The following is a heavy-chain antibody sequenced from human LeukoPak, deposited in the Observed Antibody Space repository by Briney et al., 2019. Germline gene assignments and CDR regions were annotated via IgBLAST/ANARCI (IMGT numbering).Heavy chain of an antibody. CDR1: GGSISSYY. V-gene: IGHV4-59*08. CDR2: IYYSGST. J-gene: IGHJ4*02. D-gene: IGHD2-2*01. CDR3: ARHPIDCSSTSCYQLFDY. Sequence: SETLSLTCTVSGGSISSYYWSWIRQPPGKGLEWIGYIYYSGSTNYNPSLKSRVTISVDTSKNRFSLKLSSVTAADTAVYYCARHPIDCSSTSCYQLFDYWGQGTLVTVSS.